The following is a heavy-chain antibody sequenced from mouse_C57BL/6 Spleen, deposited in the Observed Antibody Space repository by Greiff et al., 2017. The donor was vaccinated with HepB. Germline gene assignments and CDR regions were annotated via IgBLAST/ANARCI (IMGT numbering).Heavy chain of an antibody. CDR1: GYAFSSYW. D-gene: IGHD1-1*01. J-gene: IGHJ1*03. V-gene: IGHV1-80*01. Sequence: QVQLKQSGAELVKPGASVKISCKASGYAFSSYWMNWVKQRPGKGLEWIGQIYPGDGDTNYNGKFKGKATLTADKSSSTAYMQLSSLTSEDSAVYFCARGGGYGRNFDVWGTGTTVTVSS. CDR2: IYPGDGDT. CDR3: ARGGGYGRNFDV.